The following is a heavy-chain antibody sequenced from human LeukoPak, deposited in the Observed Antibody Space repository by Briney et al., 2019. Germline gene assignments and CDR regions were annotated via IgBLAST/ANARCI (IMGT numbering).Heavy chain of an antibody. D-gene: IGHD3-3*01. Sequence: GVSLRLSCAASGFTFSSYGMHWVRQAPGKGLEWVAVISYDGSNKYYADSVKGRFTISRDNSKNTLYLQMNSLRAEDTAVYYCARGRRITIFAHYYGMDVWGQGTTVTVSS. J-gene: IGHJ6*02. V-gene: IGHV3-30*03. CDR1: GFTFSSYG. CDR2: ISYDGSNK. CDR3: ARGRRITIFAHYYGMDV.